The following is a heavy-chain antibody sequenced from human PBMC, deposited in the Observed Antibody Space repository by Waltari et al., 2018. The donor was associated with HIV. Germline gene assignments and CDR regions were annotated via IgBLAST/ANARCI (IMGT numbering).Heavy chain of an antibody. CDR3: ARGLGAVVEGNWFDP. CDR1: GGSFSGYY. D-gene: IGHD6-19*01. J-gene: IGHJ5*02. Sequence: QVQLQQWGAGLLKPSETLSLTCAVYGGSFSGYYWSWIRQPPGKGLEWIGEINHSGSTNYNPSLKSRVTISVDTSKNQFSLKLSSVTAADTAVYYCARGLGAVVEGNWFDPWGQGTLVTVSS. V-gene: IGHV4-34*01. CDR2: INHSGST.